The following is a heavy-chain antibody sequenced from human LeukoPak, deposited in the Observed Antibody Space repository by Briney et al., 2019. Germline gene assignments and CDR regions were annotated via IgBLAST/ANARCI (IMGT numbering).Heavy chain of an antibody. CDR1: GFTFSRYA. D-gene: IGHD6-19*01. CDR2: ISYDGSNK. CDR3: ARGVRIAVAGNIDY. V-gene: IGHV3-30*04. J-gene: IGHJ4*02. Sequence: PGGSLRLSCAASGFTFSRYAMHWVRQGPGKGLEWVAAISYDGSNKKYADSVKGRFTISRDNSKNTLYLQMSSLRAEDTAVYYCARGVRIAVAGNIDYWGQGTLVTVSS.